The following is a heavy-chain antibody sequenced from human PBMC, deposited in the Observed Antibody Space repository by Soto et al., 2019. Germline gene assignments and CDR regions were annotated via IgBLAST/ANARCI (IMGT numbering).Heavy chain of an antibody. CDR1: GGSFSGYY. CDR2: INHSGST. CDR3: ATGVVRYYYYYYGMDV. D-gene: IGHD3-10*01. Sequence: SETLSLTCAVYGGSFSGYYWSWIRQPPGKGLEWIGEINHSGSTNYNPSLKSRVTISVDTSKNQFSLKLSSVTAADTAVYYCATGVVRYYYYYYGMDVWGQGTTVTVSS. V-gene: IGHV4-34*01. J-gene: IGHJ6*02.